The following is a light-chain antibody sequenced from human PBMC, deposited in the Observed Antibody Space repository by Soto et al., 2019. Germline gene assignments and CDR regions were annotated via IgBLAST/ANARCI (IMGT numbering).Light chain of an antibody. Sequence: EIVLTQSPGTLSLSPGERATPSCRASQTVSSSFLAWYQQKPGQAPRLLISGASRRATGVPDRFSGSGSGTDFTLTISRLEPADFAVYYCQQYGSSPWTFGQGTKVDIK. V-gene: IGKV3-20*01. CDR1: QTVSSSF. J-gene: IGKJ1*01. CDR2: GAS. CDR3: QQYGSSPWT.